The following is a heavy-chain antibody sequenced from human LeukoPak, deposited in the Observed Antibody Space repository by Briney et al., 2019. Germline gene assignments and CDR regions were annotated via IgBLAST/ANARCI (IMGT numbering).Heavy chain of an antibody. CDR1: GGSISSGSYY. D-gene: IGHD6-13*01. J-gene: IGHJ4*02. Sequence: SETLSLTCTVSGGSISSGSYYWSWIRQPAGKGLEWIRRIYTSGSTNYNPSLKIRVTISVDTSKNQFYLKLSSVTAADTAVYYCARDRGIAIDYWGQGTLVTVSS. V-gene: IGHV4-61*02. CDR2: IYTSGST. CDR3: ARDRGIAIDY.